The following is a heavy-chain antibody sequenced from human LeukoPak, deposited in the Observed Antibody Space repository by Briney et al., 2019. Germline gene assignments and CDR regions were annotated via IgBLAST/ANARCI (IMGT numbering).Heavy chain of an antibody. CDR2: ISSSSSNI. D-gene: IGHD6-19*01. CDR3: ARVGRSGWTVDY. Sequence: PGGSLRLSCAASGFDFSTYSIDWVRQAPGKGLEWVSYISSSSSNIYHADSVKGRFTISRDNAKNSLYLQMNSLRAEDTAVYYCARVGRSGWTVDYWGQGTLVTVSS. J-gene: IGHJ4*02. V-gene: IGHV3-48*04. CDR1: GFDFSTYS.